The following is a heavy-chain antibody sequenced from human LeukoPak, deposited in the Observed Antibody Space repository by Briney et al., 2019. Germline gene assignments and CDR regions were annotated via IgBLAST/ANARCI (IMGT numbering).Heavy chain of an antibody. CDR3: AKGLGTNYGGYCTGGGCPVF. CDR1: ALSVGSNF. V-gene: IGHV3-66*01. CDR2: IYTGGSA. D-gene: IGHD2-8*02. Sequence: GGSLRLSCVDSALSVGSNFMSWVRQAPGKGLEWVSVIYTGGSAYFADSVKGRFTISRDYSDNTVFLQMNSLRVEDTAVYYCAKGLGTNYGGYCTGGGCPVFWGQGTLVTVSS. J-gene: IGHJ4*02.